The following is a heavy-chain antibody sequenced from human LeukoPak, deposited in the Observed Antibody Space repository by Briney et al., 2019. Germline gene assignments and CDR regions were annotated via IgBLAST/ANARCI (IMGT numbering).Heavy chain of an antibody. V-gene: IGHV4-59*08. J-gene: IGHJ4*02. Sequence: SETLSLTCTVSGGSINNYYWSWIRQPPGKGLEWIGYIYYSGSTNYNPSLKSRVTISVDTSKNQFSLKLSSVTAADTAVYYCAGGGNVVVITVWGQGTLVTVSS. CDR3: AGGGNVVVITV. CDR1: GGSINNYY. D-gene: IGHD3-22*01. CDR2: IYYSGST.